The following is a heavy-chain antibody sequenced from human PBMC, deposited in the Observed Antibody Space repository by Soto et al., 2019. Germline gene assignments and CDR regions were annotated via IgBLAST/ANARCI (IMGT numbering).Heavy chain of an antibody. CDR2: IYYSGST. CDR3: ARVSNRYDFWSGYQHMDV. J-gene: IGHJ6*02. CDR1: GGSISSYY. Sequence: SETLSLTCTVSGGSISSYYWSWIRQPPGKGLEWIGYIYYSGSTNYNPSLKSRVTISVDTSKNQFSLKLSSVTAADTAVYYCARVSNRYDFWSGYQHMDVWGQGTTVTVSS. V-gene: IGHV4-59*01. D-gene: IGHD3-3*01.